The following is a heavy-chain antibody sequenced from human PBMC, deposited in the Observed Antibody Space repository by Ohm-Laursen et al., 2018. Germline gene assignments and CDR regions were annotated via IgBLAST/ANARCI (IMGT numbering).Heavy chain of an antibody. D-gene: IGHD2-21*02. CDR1: GGSFSGYY. Sequence: SQTLSLTWAVYGGSFSGYYWSWIRQPPGKGLEWIGEINHSGSTNYNPSLKSRVTISVDTSKNQFSLKLSSVTAADTAVYYCARGRGDPVVTALPDWYFDLWGRGTLVTVSS. V-gene: IGHV4-34*01. J-gene: IGHJ2*01. CDR3: ARGRGDPVVTALPDWYFDL. CDR2: INHSGST.